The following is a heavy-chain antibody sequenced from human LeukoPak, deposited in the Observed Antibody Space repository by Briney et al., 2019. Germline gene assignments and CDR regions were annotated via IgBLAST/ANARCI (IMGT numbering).Heavy chain of an antibody. Sequence: ASVKVSCKASGYTLTGYYMHWVRQAPGQGLEWMGGIIPIFGTANYAQKFQGRVTITTDESTSTAYMELSSLRSEDTAVYYCARIGPARTAAGTAYFDYWGQGTLVTVSS. J-gene: IGHJ4*02. D-gene: IGHD6-13*01. V-gene: IGHV1-69*05. CDR3: ARIGPARTAAGTAYFDY. CDR1: GYTLTGYY. CDR2: IIPIFGTA.